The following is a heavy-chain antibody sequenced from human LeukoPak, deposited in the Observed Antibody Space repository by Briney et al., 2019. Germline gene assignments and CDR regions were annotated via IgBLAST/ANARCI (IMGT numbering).Heavy chain of an antibody. CDR3: ARDFIGDGYNAFDY. J-gene: IGHJ4*02. CDR1: GFTVSSNY. V-gene: IGHV3-66*02. CDR2: IYSGGST. D-gene: IGHD5-24*01. Sequence: GGSLRLSCAASGFTVSSNYMSWVRQAPGKGLEWVSVIYSGGSTYYADSVKGRFTISRDNSKNTLYLQMNSLRAKDTAVYYCARDFIGDGYNAFDYWGQGTLVTVSS.